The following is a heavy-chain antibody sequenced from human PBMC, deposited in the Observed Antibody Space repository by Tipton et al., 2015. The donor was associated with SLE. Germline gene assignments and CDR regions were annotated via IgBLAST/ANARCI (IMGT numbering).Heavy chain of an antibody. V-gene: IGHV3-30*02. D-gene: IGHD2-15*01. CDR3: AKALGGGSLPIVF. CDR2: IWYDGVSK. Sequence: SLRLSCAASGFTFSNFGMHWVRLAPGKGLEWVAFIWYDGVSKYYADSMKGRFTISRDNSKNTLYLQLNSVRVEDTAVYHCAKALGGGSLPIVFWDQGTLVTVSS. CDR1: GFTFSNFG. J-gene: IGHJ4*02.